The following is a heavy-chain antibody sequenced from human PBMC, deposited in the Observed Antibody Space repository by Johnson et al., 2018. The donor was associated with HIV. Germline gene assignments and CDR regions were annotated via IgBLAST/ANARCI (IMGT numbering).Heavy chain of an antibody. D-gene: IGHD6-13*01. V-gene: IGHV3-7*05. CDR3: AREPGIAAAGNEMFNAFDI. Sequence: VQLVESGGGLVQPGGSLRLSCAASGFTFSSYWMSWVRQAPGKGLEWVANIKQDGSEKYYVDSVKGRFTISRYNAKNYLYLQMNSLRAEDTAVYYCAREPGIAAAGNEMFNAFDIWGQGTMVTVSS. CDR2: IKQDGSEK. CDR1: GFTFSSYW. J-gene: IGHJ3*02.